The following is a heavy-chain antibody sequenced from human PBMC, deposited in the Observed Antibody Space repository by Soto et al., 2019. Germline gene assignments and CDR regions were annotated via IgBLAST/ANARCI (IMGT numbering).Heavy chain of an antibody. Sequence: GGSLRLSCAASGFTFSTDCINWVRQAPGKGLEWVSSISSSSSYIYYADSVKGRFTISRDNAKNSLYLQMNSLRAEDTAVYYCARDQVDIVATTVYYYYYMDVWGKGTTVTVSS. J-gene: IGHJ6*03. D-gene: IGHD5-12*01. CDR2: ISSSSSYI. V-gene: IGHV3-21*01. CDR1: GFTFSTDC. CDR3: ARDQVDIVATTVYYYYYMDV.